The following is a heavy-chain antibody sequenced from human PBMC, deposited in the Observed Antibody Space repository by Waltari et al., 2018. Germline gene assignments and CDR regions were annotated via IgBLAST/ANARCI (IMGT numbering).Heavy chain of an antibody. D-gene: IGHD6-13*01. Sequence: QVQLVQSGAEVKKPGSSVKVSCKASGGTFSSYAIRWVRQAPGQGLEWMGGIIPILGIANYAQKFQGRVTITADESTSTAYMELSSLRSEDTAVYYCARSYSSSWYAEYYMDVWGKGTTVTVSS. J-gene: IGHJ6*03. CDR2: IIPILGIA. CDR1: GGTFSSYA. CDR3: ARSYSSSWYAEYYMDV. V-gene: IGHV1-69*04.